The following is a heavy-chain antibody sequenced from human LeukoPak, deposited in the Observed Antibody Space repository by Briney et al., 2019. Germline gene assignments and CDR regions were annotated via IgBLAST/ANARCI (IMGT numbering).Heavy chain of an antibody. D-gene: IGHD6-13*01. CDR1: GFTFSTYS. J-gene: IGHJ4*02. V-gene: IGHV3-21*01. CDR2: ISSSSSYI. Sequence: PGGSLRLSCAASGFTFSTYSMNWVRQAPGKGLEWVSSISSSSSYIYYADSVKGRFTISRDNAKNSLYLQMNSLRAEDTAVYYCARDRYSSSWDFDYWGQGTLVTVSS. CDR3: ARDRYSSSWDFDY.